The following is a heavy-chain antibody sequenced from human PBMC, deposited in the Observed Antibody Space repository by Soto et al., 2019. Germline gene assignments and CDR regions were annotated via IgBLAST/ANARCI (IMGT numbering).Heavy chain of an antibody. CDR1: GYTLTELS. D-gene: IGHD4-17*01. V-gene: IGHV1-24*01. J-gene: IGHJ4*02. Sequence: ASVKVSCKVSGYTLTELSMHWVRQAPGKGLEWMGGFDPEDGETIYAQKFQGRVTMTEDTSTDTAYMELSSLRSEDTAVHYCATSATTVTTVYYFDYWGQGTLVTVSS. CDR2: FDPEDGET. CDR3: ATSATTVTTVYYFDY.